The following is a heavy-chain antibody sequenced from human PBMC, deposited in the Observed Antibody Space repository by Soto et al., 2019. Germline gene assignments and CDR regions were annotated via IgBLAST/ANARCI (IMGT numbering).Heavy chain of an antibody. V-gene: IGHV3-23*01. CDR1: GFTFSSYA. D-gene: IGHD1-26*01. J-gene: IGHJ5*02. CDR2: ISGSGGST. CDR3: AKDPVGATTGWFDP. Sequence: ELQLLESGGGLVQPGGSLRLSCAASGFTFSSYAMSWVRQAPGKGLEWVSAISGSGGSTYYADSVKGRFTISRDNSKNTLYLQMTSLRAEDTAVYYCAKDPVGATTGWFDPWGPGTLVTVSS.